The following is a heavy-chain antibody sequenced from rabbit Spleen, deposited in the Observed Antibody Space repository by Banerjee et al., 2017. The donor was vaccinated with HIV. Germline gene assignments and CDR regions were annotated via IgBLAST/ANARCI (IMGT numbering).Heavy chain of an antibody. V-gene: IGHV1S40*01. CDR2: MYPDGVGST. CDR1: GFSFGSNDY. Sequence: QSLEESGGGLVKPGGSLTLTCTASGFSFGSNDYMCWVRQAPGKGLEWIGCMYPDGVGSTAYASWAKGRFTISKTSSTTVTLQMTSLTAADTATYFCARGSAAMTMVITGYYLNLWGQGTLVTVS. CDR3: ARGSAAMTMVITGYYLNL. D-gene: IGHD2-1*01. J-gene: IGHJ4*01.